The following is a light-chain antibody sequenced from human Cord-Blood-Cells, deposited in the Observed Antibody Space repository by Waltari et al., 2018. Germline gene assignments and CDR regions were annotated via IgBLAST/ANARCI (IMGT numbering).Light chain of an antibody. Sequence: QSALTQPASVSGSPGQSVTISCTGTSSDVGSYNLVSWYQQHPGKAPTLMIYEVSKRPSGVSNCFSGSQSGSTPSLTISGLQAEDEADYYGCSYAASSTWVFGGGTKPTVL. CDR1: SSDVGSYNL. V-gene: IGLV2-23*02. CDR3: CSYAASSTWV. CDR2: EVS. J-gene: IGLJ3*02.